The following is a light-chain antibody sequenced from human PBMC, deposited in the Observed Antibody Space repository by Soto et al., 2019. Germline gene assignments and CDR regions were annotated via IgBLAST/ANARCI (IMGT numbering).Light chain of an antibody. Sequence: IQLTQSPSSLSASVGDRVTITCRAGQAIGSALAWYQQRPGKAPKLLLYDASNLEAGVPSRFSGSGSGTDFTLSITSLRPEDFATYYFQQFNGFPLPFGGGTKVQIK. J-gene: IGKJ4*01. CDR3: QQFNGFPLP. V-gene: IGKV1-13*02. CDR1: QAIGSA. CDR2: DAS.